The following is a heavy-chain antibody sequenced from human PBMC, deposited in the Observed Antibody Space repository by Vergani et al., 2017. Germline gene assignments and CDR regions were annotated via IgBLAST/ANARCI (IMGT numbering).Heavy chain of an antibody. J-gene: IGHJ4*02. D-gene: IGHD2-15*01. CDR1: GFTFSACP. V-gene: IGHV3-23*01. CDR2: ISARYPST. CDR3: ARLSYDSTPYLQGGYDC. Sequence: EVQLLQSGGGVIQPGGSVRLSCAASGFTFSACPMTWVRQAPGKGLEWVSAISARYPSTYYADSVKGRFTISRDNSKNMLNLQMNSLRAEDTAVYYCARLSYDSTPYLQGGYDCLGQGTLVSVSS.